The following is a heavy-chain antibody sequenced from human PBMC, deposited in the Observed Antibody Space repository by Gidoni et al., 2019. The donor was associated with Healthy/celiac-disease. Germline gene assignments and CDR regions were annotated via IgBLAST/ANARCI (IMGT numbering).Heavy chain of an antibody. D-gene: IGHD6-19*01. V-gene: IGHV3-15*01. CDR1: GFTFSNAW. CDR3: TTDRSGWYWYFDL. Sequence: EVQLVESGGGLVKPGGSFRLSCAASGFTFSNAWMSWGRQAPGKGLELVGRIKSKTDGGTTDYAAPVKGRFTISRDDSKNTLYLQMNSLKTEDTAVYYCTTDRSGWYWYFDLWGRGTLVTVSS. J-gene: IGHJ2*01. CDR2: IKSKTDGGTT.